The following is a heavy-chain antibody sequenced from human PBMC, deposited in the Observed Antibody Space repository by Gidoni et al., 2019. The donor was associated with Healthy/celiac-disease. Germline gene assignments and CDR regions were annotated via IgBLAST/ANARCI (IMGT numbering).Heavy chain of an antibody. CDR3: ARHKDSTLDV. CDR2: IDPSDSYT. CDR1: GYSFTGYW. D-gene: IGHD2-15*01. Sequence: EVQLVQSGAEVKQPGESLRISCKGSGYSFTGYWIRWVRQMPGKGLEWMGRIDPSDSYTNYSPSFQGHVTISADKSISTAYLQWSSLKASDTAMYYCARHKDSTLDVWGQGTTVTVSS. J-gene: IGHJ6*02. V-gene: IGHV5-10-1*01.